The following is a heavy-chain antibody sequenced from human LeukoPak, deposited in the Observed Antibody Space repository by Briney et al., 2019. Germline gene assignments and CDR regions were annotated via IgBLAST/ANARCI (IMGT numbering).Heavy chain of an antibody. CDR1: GYSFSRYG. J-gene: IGHJ5*02. CDR3: ARDLDYYDSSGSGWFDP. Sequence: GASVNVSRKDSGYSFSRYGTSWVRQAPGQGRECMGWISTYNGNTNYAQKFQGRVTMTTDTSTNTAYMELRSLRSDDTAVYYCARDLDYYDSSGSGWFDPWGQGTLVTVSS. CDR2: ISTYNGNT. D-gene: IGHD3-22*01. V-gene: IGHV1-18*01.